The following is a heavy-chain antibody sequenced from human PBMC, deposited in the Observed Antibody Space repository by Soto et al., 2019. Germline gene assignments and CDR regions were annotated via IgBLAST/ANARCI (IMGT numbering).Heavy chain of an antibody. V-gene: IGHV4-4*02. CDR3: ATEEVVNYDSSGFYGY. CDR1: GDSISSSNW. CDR2: IYHSGST. Sequence: QVQLQESGPGLVKPSGTLFITFAVSGDSISSSNWWSWVRQPPGKGLEWIGEIYHSGSTNYNPSLKSRVTISVDKSKNQFSLKLSSVTAADTAVYYCATEEVVNYDSSGFYGYWGQGTLVTVSS. J-gene: IGHJ4*02. D-gene: IGHD3-22*01.